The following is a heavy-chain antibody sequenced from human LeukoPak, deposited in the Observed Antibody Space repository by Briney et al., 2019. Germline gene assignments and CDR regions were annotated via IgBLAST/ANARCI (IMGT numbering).Heavy chain of an antibody. CDR1: GGSISTYY. D-gene: IGHD2-2*01. Sequence: PSETLSLTCSVSGGSISTYYWSWIRQPAGKGLEWIGRIYTTGGTHYNPSLKSRVTMSVDTSKNQFSLKLTSVTAADTAVYYCARDGGRTSSDAAEIWGQGTMVTVSS. J-gene: IGHJ3*02. V-gene: IGHV4-4*07. CDR2: IYTTGGT. CDR3: ARDGGRTSSDAAEI.